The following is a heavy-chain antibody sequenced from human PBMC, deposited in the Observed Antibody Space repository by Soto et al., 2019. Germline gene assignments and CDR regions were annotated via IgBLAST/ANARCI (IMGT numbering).Heavy chain of an antibody. D-gene: IGHD3-16*02. V-gene: IGHV1-69*01. CDR3: ARNLYDYVWGSSRYGAFDI. Sequence: QVQLVQSGAEVKKPGSSVKVSCKASGGTFSSYAISWVRQAPGQGLEWMGGIIPIFGTANYAQKFQGRVTITADESTSTAYMELSSLRSEDTAVYYCARNLYDYVWGSSRYGAFDIWGQGTMVTVSS. J-gene: IGHJ3*02. CDR1: GGTFSSYA. CDR2: IIPIFGTA.